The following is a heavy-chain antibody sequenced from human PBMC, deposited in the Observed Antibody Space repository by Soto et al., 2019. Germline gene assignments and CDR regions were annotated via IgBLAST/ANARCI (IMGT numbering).Heavy chain of an antibody. CDR3: ARGGHIAVVTASFDY. J-gene: IGHJ4*01. CDR2: MNPNSGTT. CDR1: GYTFASYD. V-gene: IGHV1-8*01. D-gene: IGHD2-21*02. Sequence: ASVKFSCKPTGYTFASYDINWVRQATGQVLECMVWMNPNSGTTGYXXRFQGRVXXTRDTSTSTVXMEVRXLRSADTAVYYCARGGHIAVVTASFDYXX.